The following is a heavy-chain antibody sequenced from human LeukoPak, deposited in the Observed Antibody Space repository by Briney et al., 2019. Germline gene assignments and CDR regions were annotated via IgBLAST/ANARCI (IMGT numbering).Heavy chain of an antibody. D-gene: IGHD6-19*01. V-gene: IGHV1-46*01. J-gene: IGHJ4*02. CDR2: INPSGGST. CDR3: ARAGIAVAEY. Sequence: ASVKVSCKASGYTFTRYYMHWVRQAPGQGLEWMGIINPSGGSTNYAQKFQGRVTITADKSTSTAYMELSSLRSEDTAVYYCARAGIAVAEYWGQGTLVTVSS. CDR1: GYTFTRYY.